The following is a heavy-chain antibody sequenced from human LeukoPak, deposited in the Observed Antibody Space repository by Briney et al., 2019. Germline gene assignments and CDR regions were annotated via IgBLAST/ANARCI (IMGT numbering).Heavy chain of an antibody. CDR1: GFTFDDYA. V-gene: IGHV3-9*01. J-gene: IGHJ4*02. CDR2: ISWNSGSI. D-gene: IGHD6-19*01. Sequence: GGSLRLSRAASGFTFDDYAMHWVRQAPGKGLEWVSGISWNSGSIGYADSVKGRFTISRDNAKNSLYLQMNSLRAEDTALYYCAKLSSTAGTNYWGQGTLVTVSS. CDR3: AKLSSTAGTNY.